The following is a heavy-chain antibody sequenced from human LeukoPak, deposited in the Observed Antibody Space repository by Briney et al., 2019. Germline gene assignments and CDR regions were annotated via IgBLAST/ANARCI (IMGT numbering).Heavy chain of an antibody. CDR1: GFTFNNYA. D-gene: IGHD7-27*01. V-gene: IGHV3-23*01. Sequence: GGSLRLSCAASGFTFNNYAMDRVRQAPGKGLEWVSLISRSGATTYYADSVKGRFTISRDNSRNTLYLQMTSLRAEDTAVYYCARDPGDRWFFDLWGRGTLVTVSS. CDR2: ISRSGATT. CDR3: ARDPGDRWFFDL. J-gene: IGHJ2*01.